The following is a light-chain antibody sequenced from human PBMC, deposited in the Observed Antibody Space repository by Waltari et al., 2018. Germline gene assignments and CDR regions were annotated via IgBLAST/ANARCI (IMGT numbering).Light chain of an antibody. CDR3: QQSYTTVRT. CDR1: QSITDS. Sequence: DIHKTQSPSSLSASVGDGVTITCRASQSITDSLNWYQQKPGKAPKLLIYAASNLQNGVPSRFSGSGSGTDFTLTINSLQPEDFATYYCQQSYTTVRTFGLGTKVEI. CDR2: AAS. V-gene: IGKV1-39*01. J-gene: IGKJ1*01.